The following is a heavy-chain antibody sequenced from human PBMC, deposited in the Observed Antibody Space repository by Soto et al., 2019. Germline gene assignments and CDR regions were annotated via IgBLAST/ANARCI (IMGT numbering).Heavy chain of an antibody. D-gene: IGHD3-22*01. Sequence: ASVKVSCKASGGTFSSYAISWVRQAPGQGLEWMGGIIPIFGTANYAQKFQGRVTITADESTSTAYMELSSLRSEDTAVYYCARDLRYYYDSSGYYPTVAFDIWGQGTMVTV. CDR1: GGTFSSYA. V-gene: IGHV1-69*01. J-gene: IGHJ3*02. CDR2: IIPIFGTA. CDR3: ARDLRYYYDSSGYYPTVAFDI.